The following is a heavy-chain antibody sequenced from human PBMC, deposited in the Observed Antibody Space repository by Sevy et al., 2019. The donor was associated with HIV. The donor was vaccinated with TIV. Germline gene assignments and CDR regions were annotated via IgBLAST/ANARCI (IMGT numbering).Heavy chain of an antibody. Sequence: GGFLRLSCAASGFTFSSYWMSWVRQAPGKGLEWVADIKKDGSVKLYADAVKGRFTISRDNAENSVDLQMKSLRAEDTAVYFCARWRGAQSEFDYWGQGTRVTVSS. D-gene: IGHD3-3*01. CDR2: IKKDGSVK. V-gene: IGHV3-7*01. CDR1: GFTFSSYW. J-gene: IGHJ4*02. CDR3: ARWRGAQSEFDY.